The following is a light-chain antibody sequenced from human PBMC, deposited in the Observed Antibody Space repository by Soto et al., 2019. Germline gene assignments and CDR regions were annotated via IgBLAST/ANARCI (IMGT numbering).Light chain of an antibody. J-gene: IGKJ1*01. CDR3: QQGYSTPWT. CDR2: GAS. CDR1: ENVRTF. V-gene: IGKV3-11*01. Sequence: EVVLTQSPATLSLSPGERATLSCRASENVRTFVDWYQQKPGQAPRLLIYGASNRATGIPARFSGSGSGTDFTLTISNLEPEDFATYYCQQGYSTPWTFGQGTKVEIK.